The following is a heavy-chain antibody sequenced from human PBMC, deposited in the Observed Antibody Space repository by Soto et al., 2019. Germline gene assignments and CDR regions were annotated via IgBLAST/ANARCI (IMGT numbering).Heavy chain of an antibody. CDR1: GYTFTSYG. V-gene: IGHV1-18*01. D-gene: IGHD4-17*01. Sequence: ASVKVSCKASGYTFTSYGISWVRQAPGQGLEWMGWISAYNGNTNYAQKLQGRVTMTTDTSTSTAYMELRSLRSDDTAGYYGARVPETYGDFDYWGQGTLVTVSS. CDR2: ISAYNGNT. CDR3: ARVPETYGDFDY. J-gene: IGHJ4*02.